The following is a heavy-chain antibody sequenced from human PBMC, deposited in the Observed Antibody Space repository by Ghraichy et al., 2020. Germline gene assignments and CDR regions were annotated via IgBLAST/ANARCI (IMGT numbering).Heavy chain of an antibody. CDR1: GGSISDYF. Sequence: ESLNISCTVSGGSISDYFWSWIRQPPGKGLEWIGYIYYSGNTNYNPSLRSRVTISVDTSENQFSLRLRSVTAADTAVYYCARRGLAVAGTKAAFDIWGQGTMVTVSS. CDR3: ARRGLAVAGTKAAFDI. CDR2: IYYSGNT. D-gene: IGHD6-19*01. V-gene: IGHV4-59*01. J-gene: IGHJ3*02.